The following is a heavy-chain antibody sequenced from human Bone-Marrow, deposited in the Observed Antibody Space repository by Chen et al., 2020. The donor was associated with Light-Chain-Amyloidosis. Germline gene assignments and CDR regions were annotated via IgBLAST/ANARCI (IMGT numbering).Heavy chain of an antibody. Sequence: QLQLQESGPGLVKTSETLSLTCTVSSGSISSENYYWGWIRQPPGQGLEWIGSIYFRGDTYYRPSLRSRVTISVDTSKNQFSLILNSMTAADTAVYYCVRQRRGIGWLPVYWGQGTLVTVSS. CDR3: VRQRRGIGWLPVY. D-gene: IGHD3-9*01. CDR1: SGSISSENYY. J-gene: IGHJ4*02. V-gene: IGHV4-39*01. CDR2: IYFRGDT.